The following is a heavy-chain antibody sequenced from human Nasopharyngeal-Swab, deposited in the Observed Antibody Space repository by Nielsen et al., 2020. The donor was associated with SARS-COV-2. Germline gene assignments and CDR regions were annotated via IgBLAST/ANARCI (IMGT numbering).Heavy chain of an antibody. CDR1: GGTFGNYA. D-gene: IGHD4-17*01. CDR3: ARVLDYGDLYFDH. CDR2: IIPSFGKA. Sequence: SVKVSCKASGGTFGNYAISWVRQAPGQGLEWMGRIIPSFGKANYAQKFQGRVTFNADKSTSTAYMELPSLRSEDTAVYYCARVLDYGDLYFDHWGQGTLVTVSS. J-gene: IGHJ4*02. V-gene: IGHV1-69*04.